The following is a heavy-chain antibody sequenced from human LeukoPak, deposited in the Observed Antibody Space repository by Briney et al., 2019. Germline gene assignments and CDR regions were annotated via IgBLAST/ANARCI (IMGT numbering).Heavy chain of an antibody. V-gene: IGHV1-2*06. CDR3: AIVPATDDFYYYYGMDV. D-gene: IGHD5-24*01. J-gene: IGHJ6*02. CDR1: GYTFIGYY. Sequence: ASVKVSCKASGYTFIGYYMHWVRQAPGQGLEWMGRINPNSGGTNYAQKFQGRVTMTRDTSISTAYMELSRLRSDDTAVYYCAIVPATDDFYYYYGMDVWGQGTTVTVSS. CDR2: INPNSGGT.